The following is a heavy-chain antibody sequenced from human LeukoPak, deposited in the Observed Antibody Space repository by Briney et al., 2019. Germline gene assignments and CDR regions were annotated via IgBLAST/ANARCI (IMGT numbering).Heavy chain of an antibody. Sequence: SVKVSCKASGGTFSSYAISWVRQAPGQGLEWMGRIIPILGIANYAQKFQGRVTITADKSTSTAYMELSSLRSEDTAVYYCARIAAAGTEPSFDYWGQGSLVTVSS. V-gene: IGHV1-69*04. CDR1: GGTFSSYA. CDR2: IIPILGIA. J-gene: IGHJ4*02. D-gene: IGHD6-13*01. CDR3: ARIAAAGTEPSFDY.